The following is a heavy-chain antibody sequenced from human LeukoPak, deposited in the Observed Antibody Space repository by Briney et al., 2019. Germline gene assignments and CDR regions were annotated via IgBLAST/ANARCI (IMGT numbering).Heavy chain of an antibody. J-gene: IGHJ6*03. Sequence: SETLSLTCVLSGASINSDKWWTWVRQPAQTGLEWIGEIHHRGSFNNNPSLKSRVSISVDKSKNQFSLKVNSVTAADTAVYYCARTPTSRKRFLGGAATGTDYYFSYYMDVWGKGTTVTISS. V-gene: IGHV4/OR15-8*01. CDR3: ARTPTSRKRFLGGAATGTDYYFSYYMDV. CDR1: GASINSDKW. D-gene: IGHD6-13*01. CDR2: IHHRGSF.